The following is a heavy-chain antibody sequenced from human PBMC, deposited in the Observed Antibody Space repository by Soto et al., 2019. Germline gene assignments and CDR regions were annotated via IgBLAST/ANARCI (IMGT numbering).Heavy chain of an antibody. Sequence: QMQLVQSGPEVKKPGTSVKVSCKASGFTFTSSAMQWVRQARGQRLEWIGWIVVGSGNTNYAQKFQERVTITRDMSTSTAYMELSSLRSEDTAVYYCAATGYSSSWYKLGYYYYGMDVWGQGTTVTVSS. J-gene: IGHJ6*02. V-gene: IGHV1-58*02. D-gene: IGHD6-13*01. CDR3: AATGYSSSWYKLGYYYYGMDV. CDR1: GFTFTSSA. CDR2: IVVGSGNT.